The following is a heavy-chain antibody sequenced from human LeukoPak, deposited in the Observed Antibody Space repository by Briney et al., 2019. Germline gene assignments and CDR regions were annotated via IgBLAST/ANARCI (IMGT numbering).Heavy chain of an antibody. CDR2: IIPILGIA. CDR3: ARGDAIVGAQDDAFDI. D-gene: IGHD1-26*01. J-gene: IGHJ3*02. CDR1: GGTFSSYA. Sequence: SVKVSCKASGGTFSSYAISWVRQAPGQGLEWMGRIIPILGIANYAQKFQGRVTITADKSTSTAYMELSSLRSEDTAVYYCARGDAIVGAQDDAFDIWGQGTMVTVSS. V-gene: IGHV1-69*04.